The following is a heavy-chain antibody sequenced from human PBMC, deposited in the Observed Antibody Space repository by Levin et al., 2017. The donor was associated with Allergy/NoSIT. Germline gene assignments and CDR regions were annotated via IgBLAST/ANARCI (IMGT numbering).Heavy chain of an antibody. J-gene: IGHJ6*02. Sequence: ASVKVSCKASGFTFTSSAVQWVRQARGQRLEWIGWIVVGSGNTNYAQKFQERVTITRDMSTSTAYMELSSLRSEDTAVYYCAASSGSFGYYYYYYGMDVWGQGTTVTVSS. CDR3: AASSGSFGYYYYYYGMDV. V-gene: IGHV1-58*01. CDR1: GFTFTSSA. D-gene: IGHD1-26*01. CDR2: IVVGSGNT.